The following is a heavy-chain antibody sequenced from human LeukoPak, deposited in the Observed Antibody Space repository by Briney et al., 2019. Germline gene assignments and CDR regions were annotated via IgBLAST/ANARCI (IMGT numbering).Heavy chain of an antibody. CDR3: ATNEGRWLHGDAFDI. Sequence: GGSLRLSCAASGFTFSDYYMSWLRQAPGKGLEWVSYISSSGSTIYYADSVKGRFTISRDNAKNSLYLQMNSLRAEDTDVYYGATNEGRWLHGDAFDIWGQGTMVTVSS. D-gene: IGHD5-24*01. J-gene: IGHJ3*02. CDR1: GFTFSDYY. V-gene: IGHV3-11*01. CDR2: ISSSGSTI.